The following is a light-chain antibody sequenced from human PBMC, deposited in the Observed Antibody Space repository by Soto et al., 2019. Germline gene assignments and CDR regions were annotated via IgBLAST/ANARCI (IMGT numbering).Light chain of an antibody. CDR2: GAS. J-gene: IGKJ1*01. CDR1: QSVSNDF. CDR3: QQYGSSPRT. Sequence: EIVLTQSPGILSLSPGERATLSCRSSQSVSNDFLAWYQQKPGQAPRLLIYGASTRATDVPDRFSGSGSGADFTLTISRLEPEDFAMYYCQQYGSSPRTFGQGTKVDIK. V-gene: IGKV3-20*01.